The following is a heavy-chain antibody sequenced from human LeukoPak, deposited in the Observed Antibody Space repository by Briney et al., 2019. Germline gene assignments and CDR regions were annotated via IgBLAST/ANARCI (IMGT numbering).Heavy chain of an antibody. Sequence: KPGGSLRLSCAASAFTFSNYEVNWVRQAPGKGLQWVSYINSLGTTIWHADSAKGRFTVSRDNTKKSMYLQMNSLRAEDTAVYYCGVRGVIGIGGFDYWGQGTLVTVSS. CDR3: GVRGVIGIGGFDY. V-gene: IGHV3-48*03. D-gene: IGHD3-10*01. CDR1: AFTFSNYE. J-gene: IGHJ4*02. CDR2: INSLGTTI.